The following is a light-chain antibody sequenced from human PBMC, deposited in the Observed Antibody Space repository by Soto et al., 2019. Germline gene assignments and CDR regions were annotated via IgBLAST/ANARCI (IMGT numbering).Light chain of an antibody. CDR1: QNIRSS. CDR2: DAS. J-gene: IGKJ2*01. Sequence: VMTQSPASLSASPGARVTLSCRASQNIRSSLAWYQQRPGQAPRLLIYDASTRATGIPPRFSGGGSGTEFTVTISSLQSEDFAIYYCQQYDIWPPYTFGQGTKVDIK. V-gene: IGKV3-15*01. CDR3: QQYDIWPPYT.